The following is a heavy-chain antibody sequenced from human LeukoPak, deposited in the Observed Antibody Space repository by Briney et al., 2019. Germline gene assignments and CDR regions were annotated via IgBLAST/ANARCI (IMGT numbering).Heavy chain of an antibody. D-gene: IGHD3-22*01. CDR2: ISAYNGNT. Sequence: GASVKVSCKASGYTFTSYGISWVRQAPGQGLEWMGWISAYNGNTNYAQKLQGRVTMTTDTSTSTAYMELSSLRSEDTAVYYCARVEYYYDSSGYYPTYDYWGQGTLVTVSS. CDR3: ARVEYYYDSSGYYPTYDY. V-gene: IGHV1-18*01. CDR1: GYTFTSYG. J-gene: IGHJ4*02.